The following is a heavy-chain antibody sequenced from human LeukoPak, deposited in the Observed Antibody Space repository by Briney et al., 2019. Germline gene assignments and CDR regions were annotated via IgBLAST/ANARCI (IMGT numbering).Heavy chain of an antibody. D-gene: IGHD6-13*01. J-gene: IGHJ6*03. CDR3: ARVLRYNSSWPPKKSPNYYYYYSMDV. Sequence: PSETLSLTCAVYGGSFSGYYWRWGPHPPGKGLEWVGEINHSESTNYNPSLKSRVIISVDTSKNQFSLKLRSVTAADTADYYCARVLRYNSSWPPKKSPNYYYYYSMDVWGKGTTVTVSS. CDR2: INHSEST. V-gene: IGHV4-34*01. CDR1: GGSFSGYY.